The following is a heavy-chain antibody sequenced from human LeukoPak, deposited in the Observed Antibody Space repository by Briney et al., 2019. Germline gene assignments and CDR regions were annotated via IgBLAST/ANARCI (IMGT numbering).Heavy chain of an antibody. CDR1: GYTFTSYD. V-gene: IGHV1-8*03. J-gene: IGHJ3*02. Sequence: GESLKISCKASGYTFTSYDINWVRQATGQGLEWMGWMNPNSGNTGYAQKFQGRVTISRNTSISTAYMELSSLRSEDTAVYYCARTRYNWNDRDAFDIWGQGTMVTVSS. CDR3: ARTRYNWNDRDAFDI. CDR2: MNPNSGNT. D-gene: IGHD1-1*01.